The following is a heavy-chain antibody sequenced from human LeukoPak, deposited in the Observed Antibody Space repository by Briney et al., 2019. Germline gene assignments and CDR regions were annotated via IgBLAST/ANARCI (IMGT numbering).Heavy chain of an antibody. Sequence: GGSLRLSCAASGFTFSSYSMNWVRQAPGKGLEWISYISGSGSVSYYEDSVKGRFTIPRDNAKNSLYLQMNSLRDEDTALYYCARDGGFGFLAAFDIWGQGTMVTVSS. J-gene: IGHJ3*02. CDR3: ARDGGFGFLAAFDI. CDR2: ISGSGSVS. CDR1: GFTFSSYS. V-gene: IGHV3-48*02. D-gene: IGHD3-10*01.